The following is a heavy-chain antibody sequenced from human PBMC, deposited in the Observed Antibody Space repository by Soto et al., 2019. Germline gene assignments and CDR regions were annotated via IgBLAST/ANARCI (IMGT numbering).Heavy chain of an antibody. J-gene: IGHJ5*02. V-gene: IGHV4-39*01. CDR2: IYYSGST. D-gene: IGHD3-10*01. Sequence: QLQLQESGPGLVKPSETLSLTCTVSGGSISSSSYYWGWIRQPPGKGLEWIGSIYYSGSTYYNPSLKSRVNISVDTSKNQFSLKLSSVTAADTAVYYCASRGVIIGWFDPWGQGTLVTVSS. CDR1: GGSISSSSYY. CDR3: ASRGVIIGWFDP.